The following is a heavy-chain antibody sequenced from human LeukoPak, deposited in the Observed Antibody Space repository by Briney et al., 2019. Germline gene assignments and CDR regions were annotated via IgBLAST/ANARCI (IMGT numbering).Heavy chain of an antibody. CDR2: IIPIFGTT. CDR3: ARISPSGP. V-gene: IGHV1-69*13. Sequence: ASVKVSCKTSGGTFNKYAISWVRQAPGQGLEWIGGIIPIFGTTHYAQKFQDSLIVTADDSTSTAYMELSSLKSEDTAVYYCARISPSGPWGQGTLVTASS. CDR1: GGTFNKYA. D-gene: IGHD6-6*01. J-gene: IGHJ5*01.